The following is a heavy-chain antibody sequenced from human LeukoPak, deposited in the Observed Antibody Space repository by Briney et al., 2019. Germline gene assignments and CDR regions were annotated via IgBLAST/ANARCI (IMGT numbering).Heavy chain of an antibody. CDR3: ARVRYSSDWSRAYFDY. Sequence: SETLSLTCTVSGGSISSSSYYWGWIRQPPGKGLEWIANIYYSGSTSYNPSLKSRVTISVDTSKNQFSLKLSSVTAADTAVYYCARVRYSSDWSRAYFDYWGQGTLVTVSS. V-gene: IGHV4-39*07. CDR1: GGSISSSSYY. CDR2: IYYSGST. J-gene: IGHJ4*02. D-gene: IGHD6-19*01.